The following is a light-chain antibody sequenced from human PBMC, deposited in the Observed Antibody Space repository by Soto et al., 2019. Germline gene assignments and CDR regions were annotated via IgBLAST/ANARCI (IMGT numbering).Light chain of an antibody. CDR2: HTS. CDR3: QQRSNWPPIT. CDR1: HSVNSNF. Sequence: EIVMTQSPATLPVSPGERATLSCRASHSVNSNFLAWYQLKPGQAPRLLIYHTSSRATGIPDRFSGSGSGTDFTLTISSLQPEDAAVYYCQQRSNWPPITFGQGTRLEIK. J-gene: IGKJ5*01. V-gene: IGKV3D-20*02.